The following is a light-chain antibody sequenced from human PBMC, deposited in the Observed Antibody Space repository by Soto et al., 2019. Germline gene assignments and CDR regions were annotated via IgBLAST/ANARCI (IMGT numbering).Light chain of an antibody. J-gene: IGKJ1*01. Sequence: EIVLTQSPGTLSLSPGERATLSCRASQSVSSTYLAWYQQQPGQAPRLLIYGASNRATGIPDRFSGSGSGTDFTLTISRLEPEDFPVYYCQQYGSSSWTFGQGTKVDIK. CDR1: QSVSSTY. CDR3: QQYGSSSWT. CDR2: GAS. V-gene: IGKV3-20*01.